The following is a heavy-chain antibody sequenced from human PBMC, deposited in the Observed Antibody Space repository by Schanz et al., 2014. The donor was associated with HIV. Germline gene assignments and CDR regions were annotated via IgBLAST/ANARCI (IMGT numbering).Heavy chain of an antibody. CDR2: INHSGSS. CDR1: GGSFSDYY. CDR3: ASSSDRLGGYFDY. Sequence: QVQLQQWGAGLLKPSATLSLTCAVYGGSFSDYYWNWVRQSPGKGLEWIGEINHSGSSNYNPSLKGRVTISVDTSKKQFSLRLTSVTAADTAVYYCASSSDRLGGYFDYWGQGTLVTVSS. V-gene: IGHV4-34*02. J-gene: IGHJ4*02. D-gene: IGHD3-16*01.